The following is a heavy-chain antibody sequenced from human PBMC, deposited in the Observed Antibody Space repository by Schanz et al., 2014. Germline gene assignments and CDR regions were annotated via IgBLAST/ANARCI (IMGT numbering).Heavy chain of an antibody. Sequence: VQLVESGGGLVKPGESLRLSCAASGFIFSAYTMNWVRQAPGKGLEWVAIIWYDGNNKKYADSVKGRFTISRDNFKNTLFLQMNSLRAEDTAAYYCARGGSSGYDFSIYYMDVWGKGTTVTVSS. CDR3: ARGGSSGYDFSIYYMDV. D-gene: IGHD5-12*01. CDR2: IWYDGNNK. V-gene: IGHV3-33*08. J-gene: IGHJ6*03. CDR1: GFIFSAYT.